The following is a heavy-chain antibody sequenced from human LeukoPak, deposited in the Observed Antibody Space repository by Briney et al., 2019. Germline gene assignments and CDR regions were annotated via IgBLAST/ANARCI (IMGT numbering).Heavy chain of an antibody. CDR1: GDTFTNYY. J-gene: IGHJ5*02. D-gene: IGHD2-21*01. Sequence: GASVKVSCKASGDTFTNYYMHWVRQAPGQGLEWMGIITPTGGSTSYAQKFQGRVTMTRDMSTSTVYMELSSLRSEDTAVYYCAREPISAGTNWFDPWGQGTLVTVSS. V-gene: IGHV1-46*01. CDR2: ITPTGGST. CDR3: AREPISAGTNWFDP.